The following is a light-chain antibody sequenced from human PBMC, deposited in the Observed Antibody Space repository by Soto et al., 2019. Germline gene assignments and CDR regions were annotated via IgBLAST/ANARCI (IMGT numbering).Light chain of an antibody. J-gene: IGKJ4*01. Sequence: EVVLTQSPDTLSLSPGERATLSCRTSHSVDIYLAWYQQKPGQAPRLLIYDSYNRVTGIPTRFSGSGSGTDFTPTISSLEPEDSAVYYCQQRKYWPPLTFGGGTKVEIK. CDR3: QQRKYWPPLT. V-gene: IGKV3-11*01. CDR2: DSY. CDR1: HSVDIY.